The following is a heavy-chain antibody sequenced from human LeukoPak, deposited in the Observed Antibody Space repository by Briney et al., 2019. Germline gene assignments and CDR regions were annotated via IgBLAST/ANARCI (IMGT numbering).Heavy chain of an antibody. V-gene: IGHV3-74*01. CDR1: GFTFRSYW. CDR2: INSDGSST. CDR3: ARTSTDAFDI. Sequence: GGSLRLSCAASGFTFRSYWMHWVRQAPGKGLVWVSHINSDGSSTSYADSVKGRFTISRDNAKNTLYLQMNSLRAEDTAEYYCARTSTDAFDIWGQGTMVTVSS. J-gene: IGHJ3*02.